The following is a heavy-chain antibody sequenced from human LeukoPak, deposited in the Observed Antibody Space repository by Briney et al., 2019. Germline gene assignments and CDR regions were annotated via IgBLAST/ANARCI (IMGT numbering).Heavy chain of an antibody. Sequence: SETLSLTCTVSGGSISSYYWSWTRQPPGKGLEWIGYIYYSGSTNYNPSLKSRVTISVDTSKNQFSLKLSSVTAADTAVYYCASAILTGYYVAFDIWGQGTMVTVSS. V-gene: IGHV4-59*08. CDR2: IYYSGST. CDR1: GGSISSYY. D-gene: IGHD3-9*01. CDR3: ASAILTGYYVAFDI. J-gene: IGHJ3*02.